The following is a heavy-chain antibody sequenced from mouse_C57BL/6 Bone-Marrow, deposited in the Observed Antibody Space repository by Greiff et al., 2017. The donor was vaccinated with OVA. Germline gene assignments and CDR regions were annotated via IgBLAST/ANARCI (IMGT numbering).Heavy chain of an antibody. CDR3: ARQAANWDSYFDY. CDR2: INPNNGGT. D-gene: IGHD4-1*01. J-gene: IGHJ2*01. Sequence: QLQQSGPELVKPGASVKMSCKASGYTFTDYNMHWVKQSHGKSLEWIGYINPNNGGTSYNQKFKGKATLTVNKSSSTAYMELRSLTSEDSAVYYCARQAANWDSYFDYWGQGTTLTVSS. V-gene: IGHV1-22*01. CDR1: GYTFTDYN.